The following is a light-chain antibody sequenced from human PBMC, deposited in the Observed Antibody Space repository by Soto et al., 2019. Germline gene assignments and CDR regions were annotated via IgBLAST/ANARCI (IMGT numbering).Light chain of an antibody. J-gene: IGLJ3*02. CDR3: AAWDDSLSAWV. V-gene: IGLV1-47*01. CDR2: RND. Sequence: QSVLTQPPSASGTPGQRVTISCSGSSSNIGSEYVVWYQHLPGTAPKLLIYRNDERPSGVPDRFSGSKSGTSASLAISGLRSEDEADYYCAAWDDSLSAWVFGGGTKLTVL. CDR1: SSNIGSEY.